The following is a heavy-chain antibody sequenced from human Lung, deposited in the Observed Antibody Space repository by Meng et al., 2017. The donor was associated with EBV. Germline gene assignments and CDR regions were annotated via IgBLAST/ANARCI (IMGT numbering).Heavy chain of an antibody. V-gene: IGHV3-20*04. CDR2: IYWSGTRT. Sequence: EMQCIESGGGVVPRVGVRTFACAGSGFSGADVGRSWIRQAPGKGLEWVSGIYWSGTRTDYADSVKGRSTISKENANHSLYLQMNILRAEDTALYYGGVWLEHHFDHWGQGTLVTVSS. J-gene: IGHJ4*02. D-gene: IGHD6-19*01. CDR3: GVWLEHHFDH. CDR1: GFSGADVG.